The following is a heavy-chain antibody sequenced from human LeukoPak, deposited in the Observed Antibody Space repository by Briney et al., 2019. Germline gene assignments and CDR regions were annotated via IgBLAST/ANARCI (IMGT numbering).Heavy chain of an antibody. CDR3: ARGGGTIRNWFDP. CDR2: IYYSGST. Sequence: SETLSLTCTVSGGSVSSGSYYWSWIRQPPGKGLEWIGYIYYSGSTNYNPSLKSRVTISVDTSKNQFSLKLSSVTAADTAVYYCARGGGTIRNWFDPWGQGTLVTVSS. J-gene: IGHJ5*02. V-gene: IGHV4-61*01. D-gene: IGHD4/OR15-4a*01. CDR1: GGSVSSGSYY.